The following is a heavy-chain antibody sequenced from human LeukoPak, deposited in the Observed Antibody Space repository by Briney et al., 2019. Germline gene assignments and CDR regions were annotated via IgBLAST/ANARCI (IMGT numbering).Heavy chain of an antibody. CDR3: ASDNYDILTSYYNWFDP. J-gene: IGHJ5*02. CDR2: IIPIFGTA. Sequence: SVKVSCKASGGTFSSYAISWVRQAPGQGLEWMGGIIPIFGTANYARKFQGRVTITADESTSTAYMELSSLRSEDTAVYYCASDNYDILTSYYNWFDPWGQGTLVTVSS. D-gene: IGHD3-9*01. V-gene: IGHV1-69*13. CDR1: GGTFSSYA.